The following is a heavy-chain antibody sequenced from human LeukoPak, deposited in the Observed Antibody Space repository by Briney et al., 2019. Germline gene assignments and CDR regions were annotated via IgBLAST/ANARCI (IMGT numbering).Heavy chain of an antibody. CDR2: ISYDGSKK. CDR1: GFTFSSCG. J-gene: IGHJ4*02. Sequence: GGSLRLSCAASGFTFSSCGMHWVRQAPGKGLEWLAVISYDGSKKYYAESVKGRFTISRDNSKNTLYLQMNSLRAEDTAVYYCAKDRSSSWTFDYWGQGTLVTVSS. V-gene: IGHV3-30*18. CDR3: AKDRSSSWTFDY. D-gene: IGHD6-13*01.